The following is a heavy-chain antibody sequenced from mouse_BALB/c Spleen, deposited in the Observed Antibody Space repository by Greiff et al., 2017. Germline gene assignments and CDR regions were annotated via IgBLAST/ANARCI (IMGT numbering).Heavy chain of an antibody. CDR1: GFTFSSYT. V-gene: IGHV5-9*03. J-gene: IGHJ3*01. CDR3: ARYEDCGFAY. Sequence: DVKLVESGGGLVKPGGSLKLSCAASGFTFSSYTMSWVRQTPEKRLEWVATISSGGGNTYYPDSVKGRFTISRDNAKNNLYLQMSSLRSEDTALYYCARYEDCGFAYWGQGTLVTVSA. CDR2: ISSGGGNT.